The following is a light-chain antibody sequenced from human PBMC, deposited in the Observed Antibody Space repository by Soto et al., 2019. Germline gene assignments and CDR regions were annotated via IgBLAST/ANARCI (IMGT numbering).Light chain of an antibody. CDR1: PDIRSA. CDR2: AAS. Sequence: IQLTQSPSSLSASVGDMVTITCRASPDIRSALGWYQQKPGKVPKLLIYAASTLHSGVPSRFIGNRSGTAFTLTISSLPPEDFATYYGLLDFSYFWAFGKGTKVESK. V-gene: IGKV1-6*01. J-gene: IGKJ1*01. CDR3: LLDFSYFWA.